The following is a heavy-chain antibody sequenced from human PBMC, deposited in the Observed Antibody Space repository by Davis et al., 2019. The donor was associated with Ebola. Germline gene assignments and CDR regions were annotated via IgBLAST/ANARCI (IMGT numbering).Heavy chain of an antibody. CDR2: FYYRGRT. Sequence: MPSETLSLTCTVSGGSVSSSAYYWGWIRQPPGKGLEWIGTFYYRGRTFYNPSLKSRVTISVDTSKNHVSLKLSSVIAADTAVYYCARLPSLDRFDYWGQGILVTVSS. V-gene: IGHV4-39*02. D-gene: IGHD3-9*01. CDR1: GGSVSSSAYY. J-gene: IGHJ4*02. CDR3: ARLPSLDRFDY.